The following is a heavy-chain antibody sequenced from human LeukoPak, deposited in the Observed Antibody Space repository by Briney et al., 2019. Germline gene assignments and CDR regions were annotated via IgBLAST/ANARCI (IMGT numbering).Heavy chain of an antibody. J-gene: IGHJ5*01. CDR1: GGSFSGYN. V-gene: IGHV4-34*01. CDR2: INDNGAT. Sequence: SETLSLTCAVYGGSFSGYNWNWIRQAPGKGLEWVGGINDNGATNYNPSLKSRLTITVDTSKNQFSLTLKSLTAADTAVYYCARGSPKHDSWGQGTLVTVSS. CDR3: ARGSPKHDS.